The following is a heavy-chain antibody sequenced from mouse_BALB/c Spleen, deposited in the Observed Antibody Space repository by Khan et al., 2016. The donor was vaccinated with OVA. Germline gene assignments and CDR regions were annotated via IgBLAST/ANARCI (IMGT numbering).Heavy chain of an antibody. CDR3: ARRGISGAMDY. J-gene: IGHJ4*01. V-gene: IGHV1-87*01. Sequence: QVQLQQSGAELARPGASVKLSCKASGYTFTRYWMQWVNQRPGQGLEWIGAIYPGDGDTRYTQKFKDKATLTADKSSSTAYMQLTSLASEDSAVYFCARRGISGAMDYWGQGTSVTVSS. CDR1: GYTFTRYW. D-gene: IGHD3-1*01. CDR2: IYPGDGDT.